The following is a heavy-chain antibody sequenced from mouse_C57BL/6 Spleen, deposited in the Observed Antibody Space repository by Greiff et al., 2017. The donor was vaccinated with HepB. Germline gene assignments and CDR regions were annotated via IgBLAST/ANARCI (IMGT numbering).Heavy chain of an antibody. V-gene: IGHV10-1*01. CDR2: IRSKSNNYAT. J-gene: IGHJ4*01. Sequence: EVMLVESGGGLVQPKGSLKLSCAASGFSFNTYAMNWVRQAPGKGLEWVARIRSKSNNYATYYADSVKDRFTISRDDSESMLYLQMNNLKTEDTDMYYCMRQHGYDVYYAMDYWGQGTSVTVSS. D-gene: IGHD2-2*01. CDR3: MRQHGYDVYYAMDY. CDR1: GFSFNTYA.